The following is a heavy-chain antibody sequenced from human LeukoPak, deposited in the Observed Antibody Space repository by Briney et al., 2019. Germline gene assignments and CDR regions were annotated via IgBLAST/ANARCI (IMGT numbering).Heavy chain of an antibody. CDR2: INPNSGGT. V-gene: IGHV1-2*02. Sequence: GASVKVSCKASGYTFTGYYMHWVRQAPGQGLEWMGWINPNSGGTNYAQKFQGRVTMTRDTSISTAYMELRSLRSDDTAVYYCARDGLEPEWELPRVHYYYMDVWGKGTTVTVSS. J-gene: IGHJ6*03. CDR1: GYTFTGYY. D-gene: IGHD1-26*01. CDR3: ARDGLEPEWELPRVHYYYMDV.